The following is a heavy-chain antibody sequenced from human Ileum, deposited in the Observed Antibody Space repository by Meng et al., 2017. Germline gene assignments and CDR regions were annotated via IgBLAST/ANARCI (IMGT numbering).Heavy chain of an antibody. CDR2: IGTSGRTI. Sequence: GESLKISCAASGFSLSNYEMNWVRQAPGKGLEWVSYIGTSGRTIHYGDSVKGRFTISRDNAKNSLYLQMNSLRAEDTAVYYCARDNDILTGHFQGAFDIWGQGTMVTVSS. CDR3: ARDNDILTGHFQGAFDI. D-gene: IGHD3-9*01. J-gene: IGHJ3*02. V-gene: IGHV3-48*03. CDR1: GFSLSNYE.